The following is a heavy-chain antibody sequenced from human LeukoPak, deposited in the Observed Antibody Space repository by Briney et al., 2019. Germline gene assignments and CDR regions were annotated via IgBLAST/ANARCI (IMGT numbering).Heavy chain of an antibody. CDR2: INHSGST. V-gene: IGHV4-39*07. CDR3: ARGGSPYY. D-gene: IGHD6-6*01. CDR1: GGSISSGGYY. Sequence: PSETLSLTCTVSGGSISSGGYYWSWIRQPPGKGLEWIGEINHSGSTNYNPSLKSRVTISVDTSKNQFSLKLSSVTAADTAVYYCARGGSPYYWGQGTLVTVSS. J-gene: IGHJ4*02.